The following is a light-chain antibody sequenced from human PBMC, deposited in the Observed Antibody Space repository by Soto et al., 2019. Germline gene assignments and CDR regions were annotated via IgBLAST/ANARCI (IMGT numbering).Light chain of an antibody. CDR3: QQYNSYPIT. J-gene: IGKJ5*01. Sequence: DIQMTQSPATLSESVGDRVTITCRASQSITRCLTWYQQKPGKAPKLLIYEASSLQSGVPSRFSGSGSGTEFALTISGLQPDDFASYYCQQYNSYPITFGQGTRLEI. CDR1: QSITRC. CDR2: EAS. V-gene: IGKV1-5*01.